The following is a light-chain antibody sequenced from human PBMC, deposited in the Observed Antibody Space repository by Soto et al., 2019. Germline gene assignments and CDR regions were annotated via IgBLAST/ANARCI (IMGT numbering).Light chain of an antibody. V-gene: IGKV3-20*01. CDR2: GVS. Sequence: EIVLTQSPGTLSLSPGERATLSCRASQSLSGSYLAWYQQKPGQAPRLLIYGVSNRATGIPDRFSGSGSGTDFTLTISRLEPEDFAVYYCHQYGSSPRTFGQGTKMEIK. CDR3: HQYGSSPRT. CDR1: QSLSGSY. J-gene: IGKJ1*01.